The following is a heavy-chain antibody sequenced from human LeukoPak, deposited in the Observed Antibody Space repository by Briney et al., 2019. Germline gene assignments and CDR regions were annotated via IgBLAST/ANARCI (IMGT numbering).Heavy chain of an antibody. Sequence: GGSLRLSCAGSGFIFSSYWMHWVRQAPGKGLEWVADIKEDGSEKYYVDSVKGRFTISRDNNKNSLYLQMNSLRADDTAVYYCARSNWGPEYWGQGTLVTVSS. CDR2: IKEDGSEK. J-gene: IGHJ4*02. CDR3: ARSNWGPEY. V-gene: IGHV3-7*01. D-gene: IGHD7-27*01. CDR1: GFIFSSYW.